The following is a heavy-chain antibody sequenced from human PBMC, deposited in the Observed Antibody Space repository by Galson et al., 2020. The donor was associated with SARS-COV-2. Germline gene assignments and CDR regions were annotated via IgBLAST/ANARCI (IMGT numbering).Heavy chain of an antibody. J-gene: IGHJ4*02. CDR2: ISFDGIHN. CDR1: GFAFSNFA. CDR3: ARDIGDSKNGFIILDY. V-gene: IGHV3-30-3*01. D-gene: IGHD4-4*01. Sequence: GESLKISCAASGFAFSNFAIHWVRQAPGKGLEWVAVISFDGIHNTYEDSVRGRFTLSRDNSKNTVYLQMNSLRGEDTAVYYCARDIGDSKNGFIILDYWGQGTLVTVSS.